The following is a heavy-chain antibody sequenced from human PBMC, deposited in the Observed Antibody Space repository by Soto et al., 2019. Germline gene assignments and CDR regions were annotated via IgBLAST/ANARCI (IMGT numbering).Heavy chain of an antibody. CDR1: GYTFTSYY. V-gene: IGHV1-46*01. CDR3: ARGHSMIVTNYYYYGMDV. D-gene: IGHD3-22*01. CDR2: FNPSGGST. J-gene: IGHJ6*02. Sequence: ASVKVSCKASGYTFTSYYMHWVRRAPGQGLEWMGIFNPSGGSTSYAQKFQGRVTMTRDTSTSTVYMELSSLRSEDTAVYYCARGHSMIVTNYYYYGMDVWGQGTTVTVSS.